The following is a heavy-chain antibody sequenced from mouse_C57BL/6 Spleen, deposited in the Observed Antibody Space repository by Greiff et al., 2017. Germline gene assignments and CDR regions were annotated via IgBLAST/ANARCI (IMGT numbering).Heavy chain of an antibody. CDR2: IHPNSGST. CDR3: AISTVVTYYYAMDY. CDR1: GYTFTSYW. D-gene: IGHD1-1*01. V-gene: IGHV1-64*01. Sequence: QVQLQQPGAELVKPGASVKLSCKASGYTFTSYWMHWVKQRPGQGLEWIGMIHPNSGSTNYNEKFKSKATLTVDKSSSTAYMQLSSLTSEDSAVYYCAISTVVTYYYAMDYWGQGTSVTVSS. J-gene: IGHJ4*01.